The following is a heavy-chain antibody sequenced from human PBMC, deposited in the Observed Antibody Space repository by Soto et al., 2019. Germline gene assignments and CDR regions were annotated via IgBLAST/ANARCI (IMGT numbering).Heavy chain of an antibody. J-gene: IGHJ6*02. CDR1: GVSFSGYY. CDR2: INHSGST. V-gene: IGHV4-34*01. Sequence: SVTLSLTCAVYGVSFSGYYWSWIRQPPGKGLEWIGEINHSGSTNYNPSLKSRVTISVDTSKNQFSLQLSSVTAADTAVYFCAREDDGGDRDYYGLDVWGQGTTVTVSS. CDR3: AREDDGGDRDYYGLDV. D-gene: IGHD2-21*02.